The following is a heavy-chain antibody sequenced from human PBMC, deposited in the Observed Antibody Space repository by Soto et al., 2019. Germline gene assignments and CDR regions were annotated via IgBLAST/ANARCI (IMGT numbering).Heavy chain of an antibody. CDR3: AKVSDFWSGPFDY. CDR2: ISGSGGST. Sequence: GGSLRLSCAASGFTFSSYAMSWVRQAPGKGLEWVSAISGSGGSTYYADSVKGRFTISRDNSKNTLYLQMSSLRAEDTAVYYCAKVSDFWSGPFDYWGQGTLVTVSS. V-gene: IGHV3-23*01. J-gene: IGHJ4*02. CDR1: GFTFSSYA. D-gene: IGHD3-3*01.